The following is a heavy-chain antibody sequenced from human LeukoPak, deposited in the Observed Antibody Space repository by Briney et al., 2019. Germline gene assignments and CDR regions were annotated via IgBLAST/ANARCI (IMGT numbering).Heavy chain of an antibody. CDR1: GFTFSSYS. J-gene: IGHJ6*02. V-gene: IGHV3-21*04. Sequence: GGSLRLSCAASGFTFSSYSMNWVRQAPGKGLEWVSSISSSSSYIYYADSVKGRFTISRDNAKNSLYLQMNSLRAEDTAVYYCAGLGNIVVVPAAGMDVWGQGTTVTVSS. D-gene: IGHD2-2*01. CDR3: AGLGNIVVVPAAGMDV. CDR2: ISSSSSYI.